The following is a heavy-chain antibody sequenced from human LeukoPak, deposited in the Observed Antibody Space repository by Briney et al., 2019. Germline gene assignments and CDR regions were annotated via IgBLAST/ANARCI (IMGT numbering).Heavy chain of an antibody. CDR1: GYTFTSYG. V-gene: IGHV1-18*01. CDR2: ISAYNGNT. CDR3: ARAYSSGWYLDY. Sequence: ASVKVSCKASGYTFTSYGISWVRQAPGQGLEWMGWISAYNGNTNYAQKLQGRVTMTADTSTSTAYMELRSLRSDDTAVYYCARAYSSGWYLDYWGQGTLVTVSS. D-gene: IGHD6-19*01. J-gene: IGHJ4*02.